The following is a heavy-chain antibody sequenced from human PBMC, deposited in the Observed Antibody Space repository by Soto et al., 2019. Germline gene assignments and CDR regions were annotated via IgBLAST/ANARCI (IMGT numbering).Heavy chain of an antibody. D-gene: IGHD6-25*01. CDR3: ARDGPSAAYYMDV. V-gene: IGHV3-33*01. J-gene: IGHJ6*03. CDR2: IWYDGSNK. CDR1: GFTFSSYG. Sequence: GGSLRLSCAASGFTFSSYGMHWVRQAPGKGLEWVAVIWYDGSNKYYADSVKGRFTISRDNSKNTLYLQMNSLRAEDTAVYYCARDGPSAAYYMDVWGKGTTVTVSS.